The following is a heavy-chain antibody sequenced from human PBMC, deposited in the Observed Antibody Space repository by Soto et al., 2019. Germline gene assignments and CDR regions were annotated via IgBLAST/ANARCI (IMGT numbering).Heavy chain of an antibody. D-gene: IGHD3-16*01. J-gene: IGHJ6*02. CDR2: IYYSGST. CDR3: ARLPWGGPTGYYYGMDV. V-gene: IGHV4-59*08. Sequence: SETLSLTCTVSGGSISSYYWSWIRQPPGKGLEWIGYIYYSGSTNYNPSLKSRVTISVDTSKNQFSLKLSSVTAADTAVYYCARLPWGGPTGYYYGMDVWGQGTTVTVSS. CDR1: GGSISSYY.